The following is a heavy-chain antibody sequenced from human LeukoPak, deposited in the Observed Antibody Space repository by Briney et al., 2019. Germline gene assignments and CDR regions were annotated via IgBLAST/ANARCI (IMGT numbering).Heavy chain of an antibody. Sequence: ASVKVSCKASGYTFTSYYMHWVRQAPGQGLEWMGIINPSGGSTSYAQKFQGRVTMTTDTSINTAYLELSRLRSDDTAVYYCARGYSSSWLDYWGQGTLVTVSS. V-gene: IGHV1-46*01. CDR1: GYTFTSYY. J-gene: IGHJ4*02. CDR2: INPSGGST. CDR3: ARGYSSSWLDY. D-gene: IGHD6-13*01.